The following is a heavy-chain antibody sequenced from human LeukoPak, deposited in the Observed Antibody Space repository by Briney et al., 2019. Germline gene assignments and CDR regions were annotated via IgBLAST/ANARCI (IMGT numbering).Heavy chain of an antibody. V-gene: IGHV3-23*01. D-gene: IGHD5-24*01. CDR1: GFTFSSYV. Sequence: GGSLRLSCAASGFTFSSYVMSWVRQAPGKGLEWVSHISASGGSAYYADSVKGRFTISKDNSKNTLYLQMSSLRVDDTAVYYCARDHGRTPYDYWAREPWSPSPQ. CDR2: ISASGGSA. CDR3: ARDHGRTPYDY. J-gene: IGHJ4*02.